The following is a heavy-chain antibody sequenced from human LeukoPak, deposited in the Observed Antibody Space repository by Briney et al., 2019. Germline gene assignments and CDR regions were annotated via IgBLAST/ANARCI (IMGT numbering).Heavy chain of an antibody. CDR3: AQWAPVIWE. CDR1: AYTFTDYY. Sequence: ASVKVSCKASAYTFTDYYFHWVRQAPGQGLEWMGRINPDSGHTNCAQKFQDRFTITWDASITTVYMDLTGLTSDDTARYYCAQWAPVIWERGQGTLVTVSS. CDR2: INPDSGHT. V-gene: IGHV1-2*06. J-gene: IGHJ4*02. D-gene: IGHD2-21*01.